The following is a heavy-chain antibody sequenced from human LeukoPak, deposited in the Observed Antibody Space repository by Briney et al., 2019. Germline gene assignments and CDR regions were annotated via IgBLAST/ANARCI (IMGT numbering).Heavy chain of an antibody. CDR2: INSDGSST. J-gene: IGHJ4*02. V-gene: IGHV3-74*01. Sequence: GGSLRLSCAASGFTFSSYWMHWVRQAPGKGLVWVSRINSDGSSTVYAASVKSRFTISRDNAKNTLYLQMNSLRAEDTAVYYCARDDSSARANYWGQGTLVTVSS. D-gene: IGHD3-22*01. CDR3: ARDDSSARANY. CDR1: GFTFSSYW.